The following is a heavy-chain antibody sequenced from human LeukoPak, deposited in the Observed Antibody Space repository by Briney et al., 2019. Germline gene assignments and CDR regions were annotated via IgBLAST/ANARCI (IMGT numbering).Heavy chain of an antibody. CDR3: ARLWSAPDY. Sequence: GGSLRLSCAASGFTFSSYSMNWVRQAPGKGLEWVSSISSRRNYTFYADSVKGRFTISRDNAKNSLYLQMNSLRADDTAVYYCARLWSAPDYWGQGTVVTVSS. D-gene: IGHD3-10*02. V-gene: IGHV3-21*01. CDR1: GFTFSSYS. J-gene: IGHJ4*02. CDR2: ISSRRNYT.